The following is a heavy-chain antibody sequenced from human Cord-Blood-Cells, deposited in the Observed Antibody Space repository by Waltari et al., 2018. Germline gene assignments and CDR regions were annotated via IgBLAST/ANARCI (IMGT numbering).Heavy chain of an antibody. Sequence: QVQLVQSGAEVKKPGASVKVSCKASGYTFTSYYMHWVRQAPGQGLEWMGRVNTSGGSTSDAQKVQGRVTMTKDTSTSTVYMKLSSLRADDTAVYYCARVVGDPYYYFDYWGQGTLVTVSS. J-gene: IGHJ4*02. CDR2: VNTSGGST. CDR1: GYTFTSYY. V-gene: IGHV1-46*01. D-gene: IGHD3-10*01. CDR3: ARVVGDPYYYFDY.